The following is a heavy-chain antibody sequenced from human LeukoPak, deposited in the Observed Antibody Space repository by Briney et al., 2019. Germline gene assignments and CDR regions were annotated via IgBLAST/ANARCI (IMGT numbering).Heavy chain of an antibody. CDR3: ARGAGTVGY. CDR2: ISSSSSYI. Sequence: PGGSLRLSCAASGFTFSSYAMSWVRQAPGKGLEWVSSISSSSSYIYYADSVKGRFTISRDNAKNSLYLQMNSLRAEDTAVYYCARGAGTVGYWGQGTLVTVSS. J-gene: IGHJ4*02. D-gene: IGHD6-13*01. CDR1: GFTFSSYA. V-gene: IGHV3-21*01.